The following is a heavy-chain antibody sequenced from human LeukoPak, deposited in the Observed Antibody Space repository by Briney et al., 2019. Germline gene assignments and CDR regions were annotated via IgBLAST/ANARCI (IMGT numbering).Heavy chain of an antibody. Sequence: GGSLRLSCAASGFTCDDYAMHWVRQAPGKGLEWVSGISWNSGSIGYADSVKGRFTISRDNAKNSLYLQMNSLRAEDMALYYCAKDMVRHSSGYYSFDYWGQGTLVTVSS. D-gene: IGHD3-22*01. J-gene: IGHJ4*02. CDR2: ISWNSGSI. V-gene: IGHV3-9*03. CDR1: GFTCDDYA. CDR3: AKDMVRHSSGYYSFDY.